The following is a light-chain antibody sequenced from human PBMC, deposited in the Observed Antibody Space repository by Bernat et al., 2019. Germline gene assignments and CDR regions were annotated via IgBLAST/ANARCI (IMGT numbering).Light chain of an antibody. Sequence: EIVLTQSPGTLSLSPGERVTLSCRASQTVSSSYLAWYQQKPGQAPRLLVYGASSRATGIPDRFSGSGSGTDFTLTISRLEPEDFAVYYCQQYGNSPYTLGQGTKLEIK. CDR1: QTVSSSY. J-gene: IGKJ2*01. V-gene: IGKV3-20*01. CDR2: GAS. CDR3: QQYGNSPYT.